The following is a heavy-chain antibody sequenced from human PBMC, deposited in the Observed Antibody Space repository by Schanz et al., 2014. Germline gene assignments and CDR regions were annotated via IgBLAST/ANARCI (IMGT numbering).Heavy chain of an antibody. V-gene: IGHV3-7*01. CDR3: ARDKGGYYPFDY. D-gene: IGHD3-3*01. Sequence: EVQLEESGGGLVKPGGSLKLSCAASRLNFNNAWMNWVRQAPGKGLEWVANIKQDESERSYVDSVKGRFTISRDNAKNSLYLQMNSLRAEDTAVYYCARDKGGYYPFDYWGQGTLVTVSS. CDR1: RLNFNNAW. J-gene: IGHJ4*02. CDR2: IKQDESER.